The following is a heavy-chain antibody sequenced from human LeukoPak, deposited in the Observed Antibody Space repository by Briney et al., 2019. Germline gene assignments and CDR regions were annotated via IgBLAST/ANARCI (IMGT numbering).Heavy chain of an antibody. CDR2: IYYSGST. V-gene: IGHV4-39*01. J-gene: IGHJ5*02. D-gene: IGHD7-27*01. CDR1: GGSIGSSSYY. Sequence: SETLSLTCTVSGGSIGSSSYYWGWIRQPPGKGLEWIGSIYYSGSTNYNPSLKSRVTISVDTSKNQFSLKLSSVTAADTAVYYCARHGDSWFDPWGQGTLVTVSS. CDR3: ARHGDSWFDP.